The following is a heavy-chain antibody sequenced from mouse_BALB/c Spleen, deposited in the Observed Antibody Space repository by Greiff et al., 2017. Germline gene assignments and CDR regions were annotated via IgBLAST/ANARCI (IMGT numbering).Heavy chain of an antibody. CDR2: ISSGSSTI. CDR1: GFTFSSFG. J-gene: IGHJ4*01. CDR3: ARTGDRPYYAMDY. V-gene: IGHV5-17*02. D-gene: IGHD2-14*01. Sequence: EVKLVESGGGLVQPGGSRKLSCAASGFTFSSFGMHWVRQAPEKGLEWVAYISSGSSTIYYADTVKGRFTISRDNPKNTLFLQMTSLRSEDTAMYYCARTGDRPYYAMDYWGQGTSVTVSA.